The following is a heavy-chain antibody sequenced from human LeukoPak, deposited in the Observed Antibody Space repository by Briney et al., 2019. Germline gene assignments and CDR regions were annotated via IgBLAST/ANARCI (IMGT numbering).Heavy chain of an antibody. D-gene: IGHD6-19*01. CDR1: GFTFSSYW. Sequence: GGSLRLSCAASGFTFSSYWMSWVRQAPGKGLEWVANIKQDGSEKYYVDSVKGRFTISRGNAKNSLYLQMNSLRAEDTAVYYCARASSSGWYEYFDYWGQGTLVTVSS. V-gene: IGHV3-7*01. CDR3: ARASSSGWYEYFDY. CDR2: IKQDGSEK. J-gene: IGHJ4*02.